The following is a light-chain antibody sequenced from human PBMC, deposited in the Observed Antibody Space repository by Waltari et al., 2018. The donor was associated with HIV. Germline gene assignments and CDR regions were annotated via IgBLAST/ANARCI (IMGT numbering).Light chain of an antibody. J-gene: IGLJ1*01. V-gene: IGLV2-8*01. CDR3: SSYAGSNNYV. Sequence: SALTQPPSASGSPGQSVTISCTGTSSDVGGYNYVSWYQQHPGKPPKLMIYEVTKRPSGVPDRFSGSKSGNTASLTVSGLQAEDEADYYCSSYAGSNNYVFGTGTKVTVL. CDR2: EVT. CDR1: SSDVGGYNY.